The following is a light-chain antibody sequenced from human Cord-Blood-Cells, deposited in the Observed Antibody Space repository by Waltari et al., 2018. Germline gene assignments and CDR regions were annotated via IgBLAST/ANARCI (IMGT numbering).Light chain of an antibody. CDR2: DVS. CDR1: SSHVGGYNY. Sequence: QSALTQPASVSGSPGQSITISCTGTSSHVGGYNYVSWYQQHPGKAPKLMIYDVSKRPSGVSNRFSGSKSGNTVSLTISGLQAEDEADYYCSSYTSSSTVVFGGGTKLTVL. V-gene: IGLV2-14*01. J-gene: IGLJ2*01. CDR3: SSYTSSSTVV.